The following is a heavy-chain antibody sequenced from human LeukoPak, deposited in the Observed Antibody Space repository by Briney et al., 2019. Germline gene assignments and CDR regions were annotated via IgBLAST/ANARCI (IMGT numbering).Heavy chain of an antibody. Sequence: SETLSLTCTVSGGSISSYYWSWIRQPPGKGLEWIGYIYYSGSTNYNPPPKSRVTISVDSSKKQFSLKLSSVTDADTAVYYCARGEVYRSYYYYGMDVWGQGTTVTVSS. J-gene: IGHJ6*02. V-gene: IGHV4-59*01. CDR1: GGSISSYY. D-gene: IGHD1-14*01. CDR2: IYYSGST. CDR3: ARGEVYRSYYYYGMDV.